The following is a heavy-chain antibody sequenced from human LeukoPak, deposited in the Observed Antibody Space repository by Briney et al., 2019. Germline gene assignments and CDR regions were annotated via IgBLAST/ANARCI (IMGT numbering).Heavy chain of an antibody. J-gene: IGHJ6*02. CDR3: ARDRTDSSGWFYYYYGMDV. Sequence: PGGSLRLSCAASGFTFDDYGMSWVRQAPGKGLEWVSGINWNGGSTGYADSVKGRFTISRDNAKNSLYLQMNSLRAEDTALYHCARDRTDSSGWFYYYYGMDVWGQGPTVTVSS. D-gene: IGHD6-19*01. CDR2: INWNGGST. V-gene: IGHV3-20*01. CDR1: GFTFDDYG.